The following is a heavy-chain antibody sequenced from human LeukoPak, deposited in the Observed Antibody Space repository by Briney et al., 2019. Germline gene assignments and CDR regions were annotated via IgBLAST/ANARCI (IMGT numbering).Heavy chain of an antibody. D-gene: IGHD3-10*01. V-gene: IGHV1-3*01. CDR3: AVISSVVRALTGES. J-gene: IGHJ5*02. CDR2: INAGNGNT. Sequence: ASVKVSCKPSGYNFTNYAIHWVRQAPGQRLEWIGWINAGNGNTKYSQKVQGRVTIARDTSASTAYMELSSLRSEDTAVYYCAVISSVVRALTGESWGQGTQVTVSS. CDR1: GYNFTNYA.